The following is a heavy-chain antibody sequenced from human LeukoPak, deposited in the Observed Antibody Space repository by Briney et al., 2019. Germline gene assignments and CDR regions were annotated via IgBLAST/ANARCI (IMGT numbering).Heavy chain of an antibody. CDR1: GFTFSSYG. D-gene: IGHD2-2*01. CDR3: AGLVPAASWFDP. CDR2: IRYDGSNK. V-gene: IGHV3-30*02. J-gene: IGHJ5*02. Sequence: GGSLRLSXAASGFTFSSYGMHWVRQAPGKGLEWVAFIRYDGSNKYYADSVKGRFTISRDNSKNTLYLQMNSLRAEDTAVYYCAGLVPAASWFDPWGQGTLVTVSS.